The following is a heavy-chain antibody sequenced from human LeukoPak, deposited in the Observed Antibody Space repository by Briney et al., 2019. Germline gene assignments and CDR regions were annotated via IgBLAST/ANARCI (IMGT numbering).Heavy chain of an antibody. CDR3: ARASIQLWLHAFDI. CDR2: INPSGGST. J-gene: IGHJ3*02. V-gene: IGHV1-46*01. D-gene: IGHD5-18*01. Sequence: GASVKVSCKASGYTFTSYYMHWVRQAPGQGLEWMGIINPSGGSTSYAQKFQGRVTMTRDTTTSTVYMELISLSSEDTAVYYCARASIQLWLHAFDIWGQGTMVTVSS. CDR1: GYTFTSYY.